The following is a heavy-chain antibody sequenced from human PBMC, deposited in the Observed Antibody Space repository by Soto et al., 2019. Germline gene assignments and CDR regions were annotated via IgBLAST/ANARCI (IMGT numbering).Heavy chain of an antibody. CDR1: GFTFDDYA. Sequence: QPVGSLRLSCAASGFTFDDYAMHWVRQAPGKGLEWVSGISWNSGSIGYADSVKGRFTISRDNAKNSLYLQMNSLRAEDTALYYCAKDTTNYYGSGSYYAPVQYGMDVWGQGTTVTVSS. CDR3: AKDTTNYYGSGSYYAPVQYGMDV. V-gene: IGHV3-9*01. J-gene: IGHJ6*02. CDR2: ISWNSGSI. D-gene: IGHD3-10*01.